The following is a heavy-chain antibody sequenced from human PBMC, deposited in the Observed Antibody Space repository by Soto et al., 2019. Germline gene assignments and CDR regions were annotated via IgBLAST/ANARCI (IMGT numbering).Heavy chain of an antibody. J-gene: IGHJ4*02. CDR1: VFTFSNYA. CDR2: ISGSGDST. CDR3: AKNDDDIYGTLYCFDN. Sequence: GPLRLSCGVSVFTFSNYAMTWVRHSPGKGLEWVSTISGSGDSTHYADSVKGRFTISRDNSKNTLYLQMNSLRADDSAEYYCAKNDDDIYGTLYCFDNWGRGTLVTVS. D-gene: IGHD1-1*01. V-gene: IGHV3-23*01.